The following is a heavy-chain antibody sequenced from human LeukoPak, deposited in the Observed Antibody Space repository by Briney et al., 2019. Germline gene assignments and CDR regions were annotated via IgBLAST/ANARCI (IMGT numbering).Heavy chain of an antibody. J-gene: IGHJ4*02. CDR3: ARFGDTAMVTSV. V-gene: IGHV4-4*07. D-gene: IGHD5-18*01. CDR2: IYTSGST. CDR1: GCSISSYY. Sequence: PSETLSLTCTVSGCSISSYYWSWIRQPAGKGLEWIGRIYTSGSTNYNPSLKSRVTMSVDTSKNQFSLKLSSVTAADTAVYYCARFGDTAMVTSVWGQETLVTVSS.